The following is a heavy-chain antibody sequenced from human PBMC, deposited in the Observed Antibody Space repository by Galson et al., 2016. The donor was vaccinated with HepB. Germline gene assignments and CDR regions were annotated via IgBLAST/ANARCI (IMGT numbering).Heavy chain of an antibody. V-gene: IGHV3-15*01. CDR3: TTDRGNDWKFGLAVD. Sequence: SLRLSCAASGLTFSNAWMTWVRQAPGKGLAWVGRIKSTTDGGTTDSAAPVEGRFTISRDDSRKTLYLRMNSLKTEDTAIYYCTTDRGNDWKFGLAVDWGQGTQVTVSS. J-gene: IGHJ4*02. D-gene: IGHD1-1*01. CDR2: IKSTTDGGTT. CDR1: GLTFSNAW.